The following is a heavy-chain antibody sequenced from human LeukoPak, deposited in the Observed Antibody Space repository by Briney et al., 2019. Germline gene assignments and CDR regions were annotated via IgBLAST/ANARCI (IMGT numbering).Heavy chain of an antibody. D-gene: IGHD3-10*01. CDR2: ISSSSRYI. CDR3: ARTTDYYYGSGSPIVGPLDI. V-gene: IGHV3-21*01. Sequence: GGSLRLSCAASGFTFNTYSTNWVRQAPGKGLEWVSSISSSSRYIYYADSMKGRFTVSRDNAKNSLYLQMNSLRAEDTAVYYCARTTDYYYGSGSPIVGPLDIWGQGTMVTVSS. J-gene: IGHJ3*02. CDR1: GFTFNTYS.